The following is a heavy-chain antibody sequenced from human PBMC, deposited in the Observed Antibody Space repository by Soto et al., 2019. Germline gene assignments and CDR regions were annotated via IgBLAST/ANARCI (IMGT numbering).Heavy chain of an antibody. D-gene: IGHD2-2*01. V-gene: IGHV3-74*01. CDR3: AREGCSSTSCYGEDRRSDY. J-gene: IGHJ4*02. CDR1: GFTFSSYW. CDR2: INSDGSST. Sequence: PGGSLRLSCAASGFTFSSYWMHWVRQAPGKGLVWVSRINSDGSSTSYADSVKGRFTISRDNAKNTLYLQMNSLRAEDTAVYYCAREGCSSTSCYGEDRRSDYWGQGTLVTVSS.